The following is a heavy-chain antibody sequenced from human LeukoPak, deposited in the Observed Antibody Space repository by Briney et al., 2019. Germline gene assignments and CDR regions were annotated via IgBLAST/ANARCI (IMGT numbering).Heavy chain of an antibody. J-gene: IGHJ4*02. D-gene: IGHD2-2*01. V-gene: IGHV3-74*01. CDR1: GFXFKTYW. Sequence: PGGSLRLSCAASGFXFKTYWIHWVRQVPGQGLVWVSRINSDGSSTSFADSVKGRFGISRDNDRNTLYLQMNSLRAEDTAVYFCARDPHYAYFDYWGQGTLVTVSS. CDR2: INSDGSST. CDR3: ARDPHYAYFDY.